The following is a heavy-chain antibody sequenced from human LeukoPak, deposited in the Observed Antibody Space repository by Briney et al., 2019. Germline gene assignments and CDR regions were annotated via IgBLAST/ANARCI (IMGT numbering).Heavy chain of an antibody. CDR3: ATNIYYYDSSGYFDY. CDR1: GYTFTDYY. CDR2: VDPEDGET. Sequence: ASVKVSCKVSGYTFTDYYMHWVQQAPGKGLEWMGLVDPEDGETIYTEKFQGRVTITADTSTDTAYMELSSLRSEDTAVYYCATNIYYYDSSGYFDYWGKGTLVTVSS. V-gene: IGHV1-69-2*01. J-gene: IGHJ4*02. D-gene: IGHD3-22*01.